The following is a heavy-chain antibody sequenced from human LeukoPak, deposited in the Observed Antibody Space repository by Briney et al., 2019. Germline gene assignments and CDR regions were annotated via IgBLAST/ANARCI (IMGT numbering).Heavy chain of an antibody. V-gene: IGHV1-18*01. CDR3: ARSSRSYYYYYMDV. CDR2: ISAYNGNT. Sequence: GASVKVSCKASGYTFTSYGIRWVGPAPGQGLEWMGWISAYNGNTNYAQKLQGRVTITADESTSTAYMELSSLRSEDTAVYYCARSSRSYYYYYMDVCGKGTTVTISS. J-gene: IGHJ6*03. CDR1: GYTFTSYG.